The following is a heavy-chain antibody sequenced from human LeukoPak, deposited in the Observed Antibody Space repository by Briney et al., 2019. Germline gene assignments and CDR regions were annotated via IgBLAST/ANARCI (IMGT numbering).Heavy chain of an antibody. D-gene: IGHD2-2*02. J-gene: IGHJ5*02. Sequence: PSETLSLTCTVSGGSISSYYWSWIRQPPGKGLEWIGYIYYSGSTNYNPSLKSRVTISVDTSKNQFSLKLSSVTAAGTAVYYCARGVEVVPAAIKFDPWGQGTLVTVSS. CDR3: ARGVEVVPAAIKFDP. CDR1: GGSISSYY. V-gene: IGHV4-59*01. CDR2: IYYSGST.